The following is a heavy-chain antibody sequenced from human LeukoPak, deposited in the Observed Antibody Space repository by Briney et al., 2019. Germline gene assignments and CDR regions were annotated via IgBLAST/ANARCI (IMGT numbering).Heavy chain of an antibody. CDR1: GGSFSGYY. CDR2: INHSGST. V-gene: IGHV4-34*01. J-gene: IGHJ6*02. D-gene: IGHD4-11*01. Sequence: SETLSLTCAVYGGSFSGYYWSWIRQPPGKGLEWIGEINHSGSTNYNPSLKSRVTISVDTSKNQFSLKLSSVTAADTAVYYCARTDYSNYDYYYYYGMDVWGQGTTVTVPS. CDR3: ARTDYSNYDYYYYYGMDV.